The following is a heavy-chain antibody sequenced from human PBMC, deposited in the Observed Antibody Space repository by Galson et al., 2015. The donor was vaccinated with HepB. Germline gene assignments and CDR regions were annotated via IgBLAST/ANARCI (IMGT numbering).Heavy chain of an antibody. Sequence: SLRLSCAASGFTFKTYTMTWVRQAPGKGLEWLSSIRDGIHYADSVKGRFTISRDTSKNMVYLQMNSLRAEDTAVYCCLKGGWGSVFDVWGLGTMVTVSS. CDR3: LKGGWGSVFDV. V-gene: IGHV3-23*01. D-gene: IGHD7-27*01. J-gene: IGHJ3*01. CDR1: GFTFKTYT. CDR2: IRDGI.